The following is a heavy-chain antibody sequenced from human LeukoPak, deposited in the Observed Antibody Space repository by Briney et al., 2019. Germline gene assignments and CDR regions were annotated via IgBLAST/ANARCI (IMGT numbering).Heavy chain of an antibody. CDR2: ISYDGSNK. CDR3: AKRGSKWDLDN. V-gene: IGHV3-30*18. D-gene: IGHD1-26*01. CDR1: GFSFSSYA. J-gene: IGHJ4*02. Sequence: PGGSLRLSCAASGFSFSSYAMSWVRQAPGKGLEWVAVISYDGSNKYYADSVKGRFTISKETSKNILYLQMNSLRVEDTAIYYCAKRGSKWDLDNWGQGTLVTVSS.